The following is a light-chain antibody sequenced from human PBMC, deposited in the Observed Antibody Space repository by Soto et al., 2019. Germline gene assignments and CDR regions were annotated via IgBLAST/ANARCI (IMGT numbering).Light chain of an antibody. CDR3: QQYNNWPVT. CDR2: GAS. J-gene: IGKJ1*01. Sequence: EIVLTQSPGTLSFSPGERATLSCRASQSFSSNLAWYQQKPGQAPRLLIYGASTRATAIPARFSGSGSGTEFTLTISSLQSEDFAVYYCQQYNNWPVTFGQGTKVDIK. V-gene: IGKV3-15*01. CDR1: QSFSSN.